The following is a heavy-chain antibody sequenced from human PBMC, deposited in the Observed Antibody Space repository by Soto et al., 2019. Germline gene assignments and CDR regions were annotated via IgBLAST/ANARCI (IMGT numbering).Heavy chain of an antibody. CDR2: TYYRKSKWLY. CDR3: TREPPGIHSALNP. D-gene: IGHD3-3*02. J-gene: IGHJ5*02. Sequence: SQTLSLTSAVSGDSVSNKGAAWNWIRHSPSRGLEWLGRTYYRKSKWLYDYAVSVRSRITINPDTSKNQFCLHLSSVTPVDTTLDCCTREPPGIHSALNPWGQGTLVTVSS. V-gene: IGHV6-1*01. CDR1: GDSVSNKGAA.